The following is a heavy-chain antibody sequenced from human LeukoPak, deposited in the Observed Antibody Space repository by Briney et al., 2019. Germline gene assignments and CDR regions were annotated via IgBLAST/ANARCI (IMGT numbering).Heavy chain of an antibody. J-gene: IGHJ4*02. CDR2: IYYSGST. D-gene: IGHD3-16*01. V-gene: IGHV4-59*08. CDR1: GGSISSYY. Sequence: PSETLSLTCTVSGGSISSYYWSWIRQPPGKGLEWIGYIYYSGSTNYNPSLKSRVTMSVDTSKNQFSLNLNSVTATDTAVYYWARHWGGTELPKSYPFDYWGQGTLVTVSS. CDR3: ARHWGGTELPKSYPFDY.